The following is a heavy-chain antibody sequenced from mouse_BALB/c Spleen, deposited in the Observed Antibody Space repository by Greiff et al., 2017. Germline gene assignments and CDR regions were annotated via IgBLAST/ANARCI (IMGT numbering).Heavy chain of an antibody. J-gene: IGHJ4*01. V-gene: IGHV1S126*01. CDR3: ARRGLRRAMDY. CDR1: GYSFTSYW. Sequence: VKLMESGPQLVRPGASVKISCKASGYSFTSYWMHWVKQRPGQGLEWIGMIDPSDSETRLNQKFKDKATLTVDKSSSTAYMQLSSPTSEDSAVYYCARRGLRRAMDYWGQGTSVTVSS. CDR2: IDPSDSET. D-gene: IGHD2-4*01.